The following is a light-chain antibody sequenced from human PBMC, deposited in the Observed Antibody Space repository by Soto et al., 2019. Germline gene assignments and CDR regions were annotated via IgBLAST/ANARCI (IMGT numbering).Light chain of an antibody. V-gene: IGLV2-14*01. CDR2: EVT. CDR1: SGGIDSYNR. CDR3: SSYTYINTRACV. Sequence: QSALTQPASVSGSPGQSITISCTGTSGGIDSYNRVSWYQQHPGKAPKLIIYEVTDRPSGVSNRFSGSKSGNTASLTISGLQAEDEAEYYCSSYTYINTRACVFGTGTKVTVL. J-gene: IGLJ1*01.